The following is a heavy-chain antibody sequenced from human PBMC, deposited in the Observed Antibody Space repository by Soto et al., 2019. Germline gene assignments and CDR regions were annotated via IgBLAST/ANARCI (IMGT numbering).Heavy chain of an antibody. J-gene: IGHJ4*02. D-gene: IGHD3-9*01. Sequence: PGGSLRLSCAASGFTFSDYYMSWIRQAPGKGLEWVSYISSSGSTIYYADSVKGRFTISRDNAKNSLYLQMNSLRAEDTAVYYCARCRPSQLRYFDWLSSDFDYWGQGTRVTVSS. CDR1: GFTFSDYY. V-gene: IGHV3-11*01. CDR3: ARCRPSQLRYFDWLSSDFDY. CDR2: ISSSGSTI.